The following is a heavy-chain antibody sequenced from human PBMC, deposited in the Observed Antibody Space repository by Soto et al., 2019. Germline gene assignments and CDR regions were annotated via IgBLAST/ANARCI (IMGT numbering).Heavy chain of an antibody. CDR2: ITPTLNIA. V-gene: IGHV1-69*01. Sequence: QLQLVQSGAEVREPGSSVTVSCKASGGTVSSYTVIWVRQAPGQGLEWMGGITPTLNIAKYAEKFQGRVTITADESTSTVNMHLSSLRSEDTAVYFCARGYYSGSNPSSFDYWGQGTLVAGSS. CDR3: ARGYYSGSNPSSFDY. D-gene: IGHD1-26*01. J-gene: IGHJ4*02. CDR1: GGTVSSYT.